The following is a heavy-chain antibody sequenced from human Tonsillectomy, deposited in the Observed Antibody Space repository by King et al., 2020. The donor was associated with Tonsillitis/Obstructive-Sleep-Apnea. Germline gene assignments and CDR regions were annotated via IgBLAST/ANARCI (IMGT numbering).Heavy chain of an antibody. J-gene: IGHJ3*02. D-gene: IGHD2-8*01. CDR2: IYYCGST. CDR3: ARDMVLEAGGDAFDI. Sequence: QLQESGPGLVKPSETLSLTCTVSGGSISSYSWSWIRQPPGKGLEWIGYIYYCGSTHYNPSLKSRVTISVDTSKNQFSLKLSSVTAADTAVYYCARDMVLEAGGDAFDIWGQGTMGTVSS. V-gene: IGHV4-59*01. CDR1: GGSISSYS.